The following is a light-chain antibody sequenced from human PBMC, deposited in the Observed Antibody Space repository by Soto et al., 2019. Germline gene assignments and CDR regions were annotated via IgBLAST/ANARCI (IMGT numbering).Light chain of an antibody. CDR3: QQRNTLPVT. V-gene: IGKV3-11*01. CDR2: DAS. CDR1: QSVGSR. Sequence: EIVLTQSPATLSLSPGERATLSCRASQSVGSRVAGYQQKPGQAPRLLIYDASNRATGIPARFTCSGSGTDFTLAISSLEPEDFAVYYCQQRNTLPVTFGPGPKVDL. J-gene: IGKJ3*01.